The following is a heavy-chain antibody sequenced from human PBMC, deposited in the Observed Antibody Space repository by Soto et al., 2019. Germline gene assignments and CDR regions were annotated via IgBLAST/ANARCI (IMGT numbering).Heavy chain of an antibody. D-gene: IGHD2-2*01. Sequence: PSETLSLTCTVSGGSISSSSYYWGWIRQPPGKGLEWIGSIYHIGSTHYNTSLKSRVTISVDTSKNHFSLELSSVTAADTAIYYCRSSTSCYDESCVDVWGQGTMVTVSS. CDR3: RSSTSCYDESCVDV. V-gene: IGHV4-39*02. CDR2: IYHIGST. CDR1: GGSISSSSYY. J-gene: IGHJ6*02.